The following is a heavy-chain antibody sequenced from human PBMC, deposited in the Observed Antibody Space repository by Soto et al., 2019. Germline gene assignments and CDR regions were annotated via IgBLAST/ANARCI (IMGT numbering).Heavy chain of an antibody. CDR2: INHSGST. CDR3: ARVGDSSGYYNYYYYYGMDV. CDR1: GGSFSGYY. J-gene: IGHJ6*02. Sequence: PSETLSLTCAVYGGSFSGYYWSWIRQPPGKGLEWIGEINHSGSTNYNPSLKSRVTISVDTSKNQFSLKLSSVAAADTAVYYCARVGDSSGYYNYYYYYGMDVWGQGTTVTVSS. V-gene: IGHV4-34*01. D-gene: IGHD3-22*01.